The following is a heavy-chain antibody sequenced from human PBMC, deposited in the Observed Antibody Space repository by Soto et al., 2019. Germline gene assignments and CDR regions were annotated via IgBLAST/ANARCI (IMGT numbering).Heavy chain of an antibody. J-gene: IGHJ4*02. D-gene: IGHD4-4*01. CDR3: ARYLLLGVTLIPDS. Sequence: GASVKVSCKSSGYTLTGFYMHWVRQAPGQGLEWMGWINPNSGGTNYAQKFQGRVTMTRDTSISTVYMELSRLRSDDTAVYYCARYLLLGVTLIPDSWGQGTLVTVPQ. V-gene: IGHV1-2*02. CDR2: INPNSGGT. CDR1: GYTLTGFY.